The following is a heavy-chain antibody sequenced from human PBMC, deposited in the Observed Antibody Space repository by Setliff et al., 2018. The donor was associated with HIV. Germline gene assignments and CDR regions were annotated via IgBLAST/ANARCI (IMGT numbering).Heavy chain of an antibody. Sequence: GGSLRLSCAASGFTFSSYEMNWVRQAPGKGLEWVSYISSSGSTIYYADSVKGRFTISRDNAKNSLYLQMNSLRAEDTAVYYCARDDSNYRQHGMDVWGQGTTVTVYS. D-gene: IGHD4-4*01. V-gene: IGHV3-48*03. CDR2: ISSSGSTI. CDR1: GFTFSSYE. CDR3: ARDDSNYRQHGMDV. J-gene: IGHJ6*02.